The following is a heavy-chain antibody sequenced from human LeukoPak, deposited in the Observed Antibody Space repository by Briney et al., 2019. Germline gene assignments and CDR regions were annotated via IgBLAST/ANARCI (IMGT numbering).Heavy chain of an antibody. CDR3: ARDNSGWDS. V-gene: IGHV4-4*07. D-gene: IGHD6-19*01. CDR1: GGSIISYY. J-gene: IGHJ4*02. CDR2: ISTSGST. Sequence: PSETLSLTCTVSGGSIISYYWSWIRLPAGKELEWIGRISTSGSTDYNPSLKSRVTISVDTSENQFSLKLTSVTAADTAVYYCARDNSGWDSWGQGTLVTVSS.